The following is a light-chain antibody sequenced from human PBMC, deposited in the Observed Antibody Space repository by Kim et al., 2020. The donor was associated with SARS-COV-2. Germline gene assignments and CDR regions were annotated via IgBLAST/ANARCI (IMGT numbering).Light chain of an antibody. V-gene: IGKV3-20*01. J-gene: IGKJ2*01. Sequence: EIVLTQSPGTLSLSPGERVTLSCRASQSVSSSYLAWYQQKPGQAPRLLIYGASSRATGIPDRFSGSGSGTDFTLTISRLEPEDFAVYYCQQYASSLYTFGQGTKLEI. CDR3: QQYASSLYT. CDR1: QSVSSSY. CDR2: GAS.